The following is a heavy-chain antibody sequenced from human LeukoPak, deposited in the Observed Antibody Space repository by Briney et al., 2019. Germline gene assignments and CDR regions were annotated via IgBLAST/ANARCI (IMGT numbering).Heavy chain of an antibody. CDR2: IYYTGST. CDR1: GGSISRSTYY. D-gene: IGHD2-21*01. CDR3: ARQACGGDCYPDY. V-gene: IGHV4-39*01. Sequence: SETLSLTCTVSGGSISRSTYYWGWIRQPPGKGLEWIGSIYYTGSTYYNPSLKSRVTISVDTSKNHFSLKLSSVTAADTAIYYCARQACGGDCYPDYWGQGTLVTVSS. J-gene: IGHJ4*02.